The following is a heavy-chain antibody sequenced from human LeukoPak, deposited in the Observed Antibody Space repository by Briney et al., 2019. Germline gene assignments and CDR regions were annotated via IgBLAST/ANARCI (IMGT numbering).Heavy chain of an antibody. D-gene: IGHD3-10*01. CDR2: IYYSGST. CDR3: ARHSTAGWFGELTWFDP. CDR1: GGSISSSSYY. Sequence: SETLSLTCTVSGGSISSSSYYWGWIRQPPGKGLEWIGSIYYSGSTYYNPSLKSRVTISVDTSKNQFSLKLSSVTAADTAVYYCARHSTAGWFGELTWFDPWGQGTLSPSPQ. V-gene: IGHV4-39*01. J-gene: IGHJ5*02.